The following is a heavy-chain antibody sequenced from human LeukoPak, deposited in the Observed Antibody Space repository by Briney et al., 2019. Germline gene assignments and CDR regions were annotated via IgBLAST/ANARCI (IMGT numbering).Heavy chain of an antibody. Sequence: SETLSLTCTVSGGSISSYYWSWIRQPPGKGLEWIGYIYDSGSTNYSPSLKSRVTISVDTSKNQFSLKLSSVTAAGTAVYYCACLTTADAFDIWGQGTMVTVSS. J-gene: IGHJ3*02. D-gene: IGHD3-22*01. CDR2: IYDSGST. V-gene: IGHV4-59*01. CDR1: GGSISSYY. CDR3: ACLTTADAFDI.